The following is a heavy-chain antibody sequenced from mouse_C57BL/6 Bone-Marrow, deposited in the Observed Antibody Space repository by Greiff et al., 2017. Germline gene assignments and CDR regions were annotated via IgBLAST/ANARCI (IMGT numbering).Heavy chain of an antibody. CDR3: ASGRYSNTYYYAMDY. CDR1: GYSITSDY. Sequence: EVKLQESGPGLAKPSQTLSLTCSVTGYSITSDYWNWIRKFPGNKLEYMGYISYSGSTYYNPSLKSRISITRDTSKNQYYLQLNSVTTEDTATYYCASGRYSNTYYYAMDYWGKGTSVTVSS. V-gene: IGHV3-8*01. CDR2: ISYSGST. D-gene: IGHD2-5*01. J-gene: IGHJ4*01.